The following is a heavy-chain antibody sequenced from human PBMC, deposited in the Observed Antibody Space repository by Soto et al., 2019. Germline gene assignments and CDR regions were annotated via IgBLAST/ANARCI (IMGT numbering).Heavy chain of an antibody. J-gene: IGHJ5*02. D-gene: IGHD2-8*01. CDR3: ARDRSTYGGGGTGEVKENWFDP. V-gene: IGHV4-59*01. Sequence: PSETLSLTCSVSGGSISRYYWSWIRQPPGKGLEWIGYAYYSGDTGYNPSLKSRVTMAVDTSKNQVSLKLSSVTAADTAVYYCARDRSTYGGGGTGEVKENWFDPWGQGALLTVSS. CDR2: AYYSGDT. CDR1: GGSISRYY.